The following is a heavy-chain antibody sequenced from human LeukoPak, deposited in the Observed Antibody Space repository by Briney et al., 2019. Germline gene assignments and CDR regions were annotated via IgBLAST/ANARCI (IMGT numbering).Heavy chain of an antibody. CDR1: GFTFSNYA. V-gene: IGHV3-23*01. Sequence: SGGSLRLSCAASGFTFSNYAMMWLRQAPGKGLEWVSAISGSGGSTYYADSVKGRFTISRDNSKNTLYLQMNSLRAEDTAVYYCAKDATEGDHTDYWGQGTLVTVSS. CDR2: ISGSGGST. J-gene: IGHJ4*02. CDR3: AKDATEGDHTDY. D-gene: IGHD2-21*01.